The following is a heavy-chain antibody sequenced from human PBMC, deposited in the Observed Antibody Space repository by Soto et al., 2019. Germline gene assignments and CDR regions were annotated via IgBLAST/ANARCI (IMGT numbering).Heavy chain of an antibody. CDR3: VKDGQKWATVTCGTWFDS. Sequence: ESGGTLVQPGGSLRLSCATSGFTFINYAMHWIRQAPGKGLEGVSVISAGGDNTYYADSVKGRFTISRDNSKNTLFLQMNSLTAEDTGIYYCVKDGQKWATVTCGTWFDSWGQGTLVTVSS. CDR2: ISAGGDNT. J-gene: IGHJ5*01. V-gene: IGHV3-23*01. CDR1: GFTFINYA. D-gene: IGHD4-17*01.